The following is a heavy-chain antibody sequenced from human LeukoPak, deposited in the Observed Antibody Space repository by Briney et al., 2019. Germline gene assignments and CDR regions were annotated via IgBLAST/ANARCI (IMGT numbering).Heavy chain of an antibody. Sequence: GSLRLSCAASGFTFSNSYMSWVRQAPGKGLEWVGRIKRKSDGETTDYAAPVKGRFTISRDDSKNTLYVQMDSLKSEDTAVYYCGTGSAFDIWGQGTMVTVSS. D-gene: IGHD7-27*01. CDR1: GFTFSNSY. J-gene: IGHJ3*02. CDR2: IKRKSDGETT. V-gene: IGHV3-15*01. CDR3: GTGSAFDI.